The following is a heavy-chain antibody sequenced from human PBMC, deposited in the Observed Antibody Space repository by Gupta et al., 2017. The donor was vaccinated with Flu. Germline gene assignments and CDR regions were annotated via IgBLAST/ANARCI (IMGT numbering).Heavy chain of an antibody. J-gene: IGHJ6*02. Sequence: QVQLVQSGAEVKKPGASVKVSCKASGYTFTSYYMHWVRQAPGQGLEWMGIINPSGGSTSYAQKFQGRVTMTRDTSTSTVYMELSSLRSEDTAVYYCASRYYYDSSGPAQGGMDVWGQGTTVTVSS. CDR2: INPSGGST. CDR3: ASRYYYDSSGPAQGGMDV. CDR1: GYTFTSYY. D-gene: IGHD3-22*01. V-gene: IGHV1-46*01.